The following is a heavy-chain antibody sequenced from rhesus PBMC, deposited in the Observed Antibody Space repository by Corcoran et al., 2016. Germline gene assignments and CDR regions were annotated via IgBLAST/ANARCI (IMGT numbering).Heavy chain of an antibody. V-gene: IGHV3-54*02. J-gene: IGHJ5-1*01. CDR2: ISSYGSNK. CDR1: GFTFNIYG. Sequence: EGQMVESGGDLVQPGGSLRLSCAASGFTFNIYGIHWVRQGQGKGVEGVAVISSYGSNKQDADSGRDRFTISRDNSRNIVYLQMNKLKLEDTAVYYCSRFDVWGPGVLVIVSS. CDR3: SRFDV.